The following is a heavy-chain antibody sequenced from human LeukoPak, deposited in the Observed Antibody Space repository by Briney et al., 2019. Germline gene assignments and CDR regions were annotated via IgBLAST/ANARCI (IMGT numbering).Heavy chain of an antibody. CDR2: MNPNSGNT. CDR1: GYTFTSYG. D-gene: IGHD5-12*01. V-gene: IGHV1-8*02. Sequence: ASVKVSCKASGYTFTSYGINWARQATGQGLEWMGWMNPNSGNTGYAQKFQGRVTMTRNTSISTAYMELSSLRSEDTAVYYCARYSGYDSAIDYWGQGTLVTVSS. CDR3: ARYSGYDSAIDY. J-gene: IGHJ4*02.